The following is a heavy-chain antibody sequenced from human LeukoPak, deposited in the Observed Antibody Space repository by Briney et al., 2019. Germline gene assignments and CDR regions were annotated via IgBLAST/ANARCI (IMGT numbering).Heavy chain of an antibody. Sequence: GGSLRLSCAASGFTFSSYSMNWVRQAPGKGLEWVSYISSSGSTIYYADSVKGRFTISRDNAKNSLSLQMNSLRAEDTAVYYCIVLAVAGTFGFDYWGQGTLVTVSS. CDR2: ISSSGSTI. CDR1: GFTFSSYS. V-gene: IGHV3-48*01. J-gene: IGHJ4*02. CDR3: IVLAVAGTFGFDY. D-gene: IGHD6-19*01.